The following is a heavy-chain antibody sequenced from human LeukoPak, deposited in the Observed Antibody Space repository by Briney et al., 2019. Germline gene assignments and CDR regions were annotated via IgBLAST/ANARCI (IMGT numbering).Heavy chain of an antibody. V-gene: IGHV4-61*09. J-gene: IGHJ6*03. D-gene: IGHD5-18*01. CDR1: AGSIRSGSYY. CDR2: IYTRGTT. CDR3: ARVYTVMGATTVDHYHYYMDD. Sequence: SQTLSLTCTVSAGSIRSGSYYWSWIRQPAGKGLEWIGHIYTRGTTNYNPTVKSRVTVSLDTSKNQISLKLSSVTAADTAIYYCARVYTVMGATTVDHYHYYMDDWGKGTTVTVSS.